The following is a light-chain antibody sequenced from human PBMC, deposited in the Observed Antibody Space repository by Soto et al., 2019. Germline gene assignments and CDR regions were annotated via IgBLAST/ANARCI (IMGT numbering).Light chain of an antibody. J-gene: IGKJ1*01. CDR3: HPDHSDWT. CDR2: RAS. CDR1: QSISTW. Sequence: DIQMTQSPSTLSASVGDRVTITCRASQSISTWLAWYQQKPGNAPKLLIYRASSLESGVPSRFSGSGSGKEFTEASSRLRPEDFANYYVHPDHSDWTFGQGTQVEI. V-gene: IGKV1-5*03.